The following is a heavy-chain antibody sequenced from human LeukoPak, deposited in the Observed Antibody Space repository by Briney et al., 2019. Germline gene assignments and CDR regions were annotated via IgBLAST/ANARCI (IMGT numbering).Heavy chain of an antibody. CDR3: ARDKTFWGSGGTGHDAFDI. J-gene: IGHJ3*02. Sequence: SETLSLTCTVSGGSISSGSYYWSWIRQPAGKGLEWIGRIYTSGSTNYNPSLKSRVTISVDTSKNQFSLKLSSVTAADTAVYYCARDKTFWGSGGTGHDAFDIWGQGTMVTVSS. CDR1: GGSISSGSYY. V-gene: IGHV4-61*02. D-gene: IGHD3-16*01. CDR2: IYTSGST.